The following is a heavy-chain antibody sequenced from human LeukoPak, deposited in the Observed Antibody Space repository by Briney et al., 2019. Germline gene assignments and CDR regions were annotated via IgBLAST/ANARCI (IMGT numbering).Heavy chain of an antibody. J-gene: IGHJ6*03. Sequence: PSETLSLTCTVSGGSISSYYWSWIRQPPGKGLEWIGYIYYSGSTNYSPSLKSRVTISVDTSKNQFSLKLSSVTAADTAVYYCARRAKLAYYYYMDVWGKGTTVTVSS. V-gene: IGHV4-59*01. CDR1: GGSISSYY. CDR3: ARRAKLAYYYYMDV. CDR2: IYYSGST. D-gene: IGHD6-13*01.